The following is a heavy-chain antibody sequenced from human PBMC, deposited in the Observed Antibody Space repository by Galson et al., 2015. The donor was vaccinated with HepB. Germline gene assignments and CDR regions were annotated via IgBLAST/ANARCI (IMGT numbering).Heavy chain of an antibody. J-gene: IGHJ6*03. CDR2: IIPIFGTA. CDR1: GGTFSSYA. Sequence: SVKVSCKASGGTFSSYAISWVRQAPGQGLEWMGGIIPIFGTANYAQKFQGRVTITADESTSTAYMELSSLRSEDTAVYYCARYVDVGGLKWVGDQYYYMDVWGKGTTVTVSS. D-gene: IGHD1-26*01. CDR3: ARYVDVGGLKWVGDQYYYMDV. V-gene: IGHV1-69*13.